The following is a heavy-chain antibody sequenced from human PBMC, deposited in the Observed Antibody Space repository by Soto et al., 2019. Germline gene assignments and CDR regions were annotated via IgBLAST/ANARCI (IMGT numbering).Heavy chain of an antibody. CDR1: GYTFTSYY. V-gene: IGHV1-46*01. CDR2: INPSGGST. J-gene: IGHJ4*02. Sequence: GASVKVSCKASGYTFTSYYMHWVRQAPGQGLEWMGIINPSGGSTSYAQKFQGRVTMTRDTSTSTVYMELSSLRSEDTAVYYCARDGVAEYCISTSCYYYFDYWGQGTLVTVSS. CDR3: ARDGVAEYCISTSCYYYFDY. D-gene: IGHD2-2*01.